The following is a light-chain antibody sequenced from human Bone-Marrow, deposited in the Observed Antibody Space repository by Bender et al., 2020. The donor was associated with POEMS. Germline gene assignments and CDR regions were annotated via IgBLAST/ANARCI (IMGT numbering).Light chain of an antibody. Sequence: QSALTQPASVSGSPGQSITISCTGASGAFGDYNFVSWYQHHPGKGPKLMIYEVSNRPSGVSNRFSGSKSGNTASLTISGLQAEDEADYYCCSYAGSGSLVFGGGTKLTVL. V-gene: IGLV2-23*02. CDR3: CSYAGSGSLV. CDR2: EVS. J-gene: IGLJ3*02. CDR1: SGAFGDYNF.